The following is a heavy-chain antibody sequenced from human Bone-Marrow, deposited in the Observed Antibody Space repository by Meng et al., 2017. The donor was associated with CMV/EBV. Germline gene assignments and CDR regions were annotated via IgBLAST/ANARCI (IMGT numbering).Heavy chain of an antibody. CDR1: GFTFSSYA. D-gene: IGHD2-2*01. J-gene: IGHJ4*02. CDR3: ARVVPAAIGGWY. CDR2: ISGSGGST. Sequence: GESLKISCAASGFTFSSYAMSWVRQAPGKGLEWVSAISGSGGSTYYADSVKGRFTISRDNSKNTLYLQMSSLRAEGTAVYYCARVVPAAIGGWYWGQGTLVTVSS. V-gene: IGHV3-23*01.